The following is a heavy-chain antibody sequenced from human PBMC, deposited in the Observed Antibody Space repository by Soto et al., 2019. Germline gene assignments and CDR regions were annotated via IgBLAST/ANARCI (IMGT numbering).Heavy chain of an antibody. J-gene: IGHJ6*02. D-gene: IGHD2-2*01. CDR2: IYYSGST. CDR3: ARLHGYCISSSCHGHYAMDV. V-gene: IGHV4-39*01. CDR1: SAPVSSSTYT. Sequence: QLQLQESGPGLVKPSETLSLTCTVSSAPVSSSTYTWGWIRQPPGKGLEWIGSIYYSGSTYYNPSLNSRVTVAVDPSKTQSSLQLTSVTAADTAVYYCARLHGYCISSSCHGHYAMDVWGQGTTVTVSS.